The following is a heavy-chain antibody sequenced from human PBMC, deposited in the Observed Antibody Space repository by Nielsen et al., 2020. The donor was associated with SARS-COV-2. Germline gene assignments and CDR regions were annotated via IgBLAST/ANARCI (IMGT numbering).Heavy chain of an antibody. CDR2: IYYSGST. D-gene: IGHD5-24*01. Sequence: SETLSLTCTVSGGSISSYYWSWIRQPPGKGLEWIGSIYYSGSTYYNPSLKSRVTISVDTSKNQFSLKLSSVTAADTAVYYCASSRDGYNITPILSWGQGTLVTVSS. CDR1: GGSISSYY. J-gene: IGHJ4*02. CDR3: ASSRDGYNITPILS. V-gene: IGHV4-39*01.